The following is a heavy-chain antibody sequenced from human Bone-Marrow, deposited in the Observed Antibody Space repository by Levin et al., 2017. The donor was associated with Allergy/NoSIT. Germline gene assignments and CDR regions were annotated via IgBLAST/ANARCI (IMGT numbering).Heavy chain of an antibody. D-gene: IGHD2-15*01. Sequence: PGGSLRLSCTASGFTFSTYRMNWVRQAPGKGLEWVSHISSSSSAIYYADSVKGRFTISRDNAKNSLFLQMNSLRAEDTAVYYCARDTYCSGGSCYFDYWGQGTLVTVSS. CDR2: ISSSSSAI. J-gene: IGHJ4*02. CDR3: ARDTYCSGGSCYFDY. CDR1: GFTFSTYR. V-gene: IGHV3-48*01.